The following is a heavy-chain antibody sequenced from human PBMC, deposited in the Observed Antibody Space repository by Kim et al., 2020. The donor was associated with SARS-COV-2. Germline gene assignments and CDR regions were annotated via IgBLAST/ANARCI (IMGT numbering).Heavy chain of an antibody. J-gene: IGHJ3*02. D-gene: IGHD3-3*01. CDR2: ISGSGGST. CDR3: AKCYGTTMFGVVIIPYDAFDI. CDR1: GFTFSSYA. V-gene: IGHV3-23*01. Sequence: GGSLRLSCAASGFTFSSYAMSWVRQAPGKGLEWVSAISGSGGSTSYADSVKGRFTISRDNSKNTLYLQMNSLRAEDTAVYYCAKCYGTTMFGVVIIPYDAFDIWGQGTMVTVSS.